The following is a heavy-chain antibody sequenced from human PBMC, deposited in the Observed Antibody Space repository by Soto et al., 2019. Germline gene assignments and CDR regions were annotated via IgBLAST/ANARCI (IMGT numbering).Heavy chain of an antibody. Sequence: ASVKLSFKAFADTLTSDGMHCVRQAPGQGLEGMGWINPNSGGKNYAQKFQGRVTMTRDTSISTAYMELSRLRSDDTAVYYCATFTVHTGDLEYWGKGTLVTVCS. D-gene: IGHD4-4*01. CDR2: INPNSGGK. CDR3: ATFTVHTGDLEY. J-gene: IGHJ4*02. V-gene: IGHV1-2*02. CDR1: ADTLTSDG.